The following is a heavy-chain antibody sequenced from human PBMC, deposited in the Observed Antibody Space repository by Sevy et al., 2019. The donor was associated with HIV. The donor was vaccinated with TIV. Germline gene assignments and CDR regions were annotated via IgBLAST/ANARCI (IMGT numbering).Heavy chain of an antibody. V-gene: IGHV1-2*02. CDR1: GYTFTDYY. J-gene: IGHJ3*01. CDR2: INPNTGAT. CDR3: AKLLIVVDDGFDV. D-gene: IGHD3-22*01. Sequence: ASVKVSSKASGYTFTDYYLHWLRQAPGQGLEWMGWINPNTGATNYAQKFKGRVTMTRDTSMSTAFMDLTRLRSDDTAVYYCAKLLIVVDDGFDVWGQGTMVTVSS.